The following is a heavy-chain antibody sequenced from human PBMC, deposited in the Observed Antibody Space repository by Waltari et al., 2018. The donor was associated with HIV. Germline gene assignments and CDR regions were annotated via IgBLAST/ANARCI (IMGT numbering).Heavy chain of an antibody. D-gene: IGHD5-18*01. J-gene: IGHJ4*02. CDR2: ISYDGSNK. CDR1: GFTFSSYA. Sequence: QVQLVESGGGVVQPGRSLRLSCAASGFTFSSYAIHWVRQAPGKGLEWVAVISYDGSNKYYADSVKGRFTISTDNSKNTLYLQMNSLRAEDTAVYYCARGGYGWLPDGYWGQGTLVTVSS. V-gene: IGHV3-30-3*01. CDR3: ARGGYGWLPDGY.